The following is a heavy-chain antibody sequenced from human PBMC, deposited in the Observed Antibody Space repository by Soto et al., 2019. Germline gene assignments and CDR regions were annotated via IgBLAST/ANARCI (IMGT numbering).Heavy chain of an antibody. Sequence: GGSLRLSCAASGFTFGSYGMHWVRQAPGKGLEWVAVIWYDGSNKYYADSVKGRFTISRDNSKNTLYLQMNSLRAEDTAVYYCARDVGDGYNWVPDPPFDYWGQGTLVTVSS. J-gene: IGHJ4*02. V-gene: IGHV3-33*01. CDR3: ARDVGDGYNWVPDPPFDY. D-gene: IGHD5-12*01. CDR2: IWYDGSNK. CDR1: GFTFGSYG.